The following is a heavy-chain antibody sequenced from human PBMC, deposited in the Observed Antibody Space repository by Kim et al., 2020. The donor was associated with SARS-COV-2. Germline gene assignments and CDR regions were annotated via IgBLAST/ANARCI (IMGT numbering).Heavy chain of an antibody. CDR1: GYSFTSYW. Sequence: GESLKISCKGSGYSFTSYWIGWVRQMPGKGLEWMGIIYPGDSDTRYSPSFQGQVTISADKSISTAYLQWSSLKASDTAMYYCARRRTWSDYDSSGVDAFDIWGQGTMVTVSS. V-gene: IGHV5-51*01. CDR2: IYPGDSDT. CDR3: ARRRTWSDYDSSGVDAFDI. D-gene: IGHD3-22*01. J-gene: IGHJ3*02.